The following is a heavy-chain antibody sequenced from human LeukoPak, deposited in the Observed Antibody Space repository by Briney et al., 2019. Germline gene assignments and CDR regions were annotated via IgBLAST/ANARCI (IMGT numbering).Heavy chain of an antibody. CDR3: AREGLGELTLDC. V-gene: IGHV1-18*01. CDR2: ISTDNGDT. Sequence: ASVKVSCKSSGYTFTTYGITWVRQAPGQGLEWMGWISTDNGDTNYAQKLQGRVTMTTHTSTSTAYMELRSLRSDDTAVYYCAREGLGELTLDCWGQGTLVTVSS. D-gene: IGHD3-16*01. J-gene: IGHJ4*02. CDR1: GYTFTTYG.